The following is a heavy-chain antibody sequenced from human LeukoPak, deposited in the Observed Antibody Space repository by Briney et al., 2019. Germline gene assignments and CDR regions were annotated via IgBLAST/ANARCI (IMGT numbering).Heavy chain of an antibody. D-gene: IGHD1-26*01. Sequence: HPGGSLRLSCVGSGFNFIDNSMHWVRQAPGKGLEWVAVISKDGSNIYYSVSVRGRFTISRDNSKSTVDLQMNSLRVEDTAVYYCVRRFHVSSGSFYAPFQYWGQGSLVIVSS. CDR2: ISKDGSNI. CDR1: GFNFIDNS. J-gene: IGHJ4*02. CDR3: VRRFHVSSGSFYAPFQY. V-gene: IGHV3-30*03.